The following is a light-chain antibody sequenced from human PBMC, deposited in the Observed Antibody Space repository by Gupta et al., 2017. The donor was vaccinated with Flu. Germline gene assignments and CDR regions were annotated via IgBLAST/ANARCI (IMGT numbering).Light chain of an antibody. J-gene: IGLJ1*01. CDR3: AAWHDSQIGYL. CDR1: RTNIGSNT. Sequence: RVTISCSGSRTNIGSNTVNWYQQVAGAAPRLLIYNDNERPSGVPDRFSGSRSGTSASLAISGLQAEDEADYYCAAWHDSQIGYLFGTGTKVTVL. V-gene: IGLV1-44*01. CDR2: NDN.